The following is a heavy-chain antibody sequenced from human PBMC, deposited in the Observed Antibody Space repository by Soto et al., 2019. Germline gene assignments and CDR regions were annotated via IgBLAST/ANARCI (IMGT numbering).Heavy chain of an antibody. CDR2: ISGSGSST. J-gene: IGHJ6*02. D-gene: IGHD3-3*01. CDR3: TLNDFWSGYFPHFYYYGMDV. V-gene: IGHV3-23*01. CDR1: GFTFSSYA. Sequence: GGSLRLSCAASGFTFSSYAMGWVRQAPGKGLEWVSGISGSGSSTYYVDSVKGRFTISRDNSNNTLYLQMNSLRAEDTAVYYCTLNDFWSGYFPHFYYYGMDVWGQGTTVTVSS.